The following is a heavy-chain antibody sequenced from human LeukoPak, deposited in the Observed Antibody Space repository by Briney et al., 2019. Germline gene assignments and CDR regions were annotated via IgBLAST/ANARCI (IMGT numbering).Heavy chain of an antibody. CDR3: ARVSSDRTYSSGWYMRGYFDY. CDR1: GFTFSSYE. Sequence: QPGGSLRLSCAASGFTFSSYEMNWVRQAPGKGLEWVSYISSSGSTIYYADSVKGRFTISRDNAKNSLYLQMNSLRAEDTAVYYCARVSSDRTYSSGWYMRGYFDYLGQGTLVTVSS. V-gene: IGHV3-48*03. CDR2: ISSSGSTI. J-gene: IGHJ4*02. D-gene: IGHD6-19*01.